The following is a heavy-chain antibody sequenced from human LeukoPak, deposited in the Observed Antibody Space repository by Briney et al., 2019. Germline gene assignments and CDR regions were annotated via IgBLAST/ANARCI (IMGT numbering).Heavy chain of an antibody. CDR1: GGTFSSYA. CDR3: ARDWVESIVVVPAAMGSGWFDP. Sequence: SVKVSCKASGGTFSSYAISWVRQAPGQGLEWMGGIIPIFGTANYAQKFHGRVTITADESTSTAYMELSSLRSEDTAVYYCARDWVESIVVVPAAMGSGWFDPWGQGTLVTVSS. D-gene: IGHD2-2*01. J-gene: IGHJ5*02. CDR2: IIPIFGTA. V-gene: IGHV1-69*13.